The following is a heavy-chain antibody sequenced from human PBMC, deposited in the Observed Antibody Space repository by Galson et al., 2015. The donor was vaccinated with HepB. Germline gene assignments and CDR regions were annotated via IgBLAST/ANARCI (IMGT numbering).Heavy chain of an antibody. CDR2: TYYRSTWKN. D-gene: IGHD6-19*01. V-gene: IGHV6-1*01. Sequence: CAISGDSVSSNGATWNWIRQSPSRGLGWLGRTYYRSTWKNDYAVSMKSRLTINSDTSRNQFSLQLNSVTPEDTAVYYCARQYGSVFDSWGQGTLVTVSS. J-gene: IGHJ4*02. CDR1: GDSVSSNGAT. CDR3: ARQYGSVFDS.